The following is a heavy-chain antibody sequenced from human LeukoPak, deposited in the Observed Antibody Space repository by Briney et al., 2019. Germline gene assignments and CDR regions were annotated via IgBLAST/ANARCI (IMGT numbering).Heavy chain of an antibody. CDR2: INTGNGNI. CDR3: ARERSVNGDSCYAS. CDR1: GYIFTNYA. D-gene: IGHD2-15*01. Sequence: ASVKVSCKTSGYIFTNYAMHWVRQAPGQRLEWMGWINTGNGNIKYSQKFQGRVTITIDTSASTAYMELSSLRFEDTAVYYCARERSVNGDSCYASWGQGTLVTVSS. J-gene: IGHJ4*02. V-gene: IGHV1-3*04.